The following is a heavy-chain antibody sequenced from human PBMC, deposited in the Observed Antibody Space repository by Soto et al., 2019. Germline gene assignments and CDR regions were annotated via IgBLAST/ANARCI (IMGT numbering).Heavy chain of an antibody. V-gene: IGHV3-23*01. J-gene: IGHJ5*02. CDR1: AFTLSSYA. Sequence: GGSLRLPCAASAFTLSSYAMSWVRKAPGKGLEWVSTFSGTGGYTYYADSVKGRFTISRDDSKNTLFLHMNSLRAADTAVYYCARGQGALITYGPLDPWGQGTRDTVSS. CDR2: FSGTGGYT. D-gene: IGHD4-17*01. CDR3: ARGQGALITYGPLDP.